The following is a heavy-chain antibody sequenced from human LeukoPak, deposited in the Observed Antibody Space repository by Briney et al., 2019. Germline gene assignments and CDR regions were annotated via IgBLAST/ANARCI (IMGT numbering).Heavy chain of an antibody. CDR1: GFSFTDAW. D-gene: IGHD3-10*01. V-gene: IGHV3-23*01. J-gene: IGHJ4*02. CDR3: AKDPPRGVTLFDY. Sequence: GGSLRLSCAASGFSFTDAWMSWVRQAPGKGLEWVSAISGSGGSTYYADSVKGRFTISRDNSKNTLYLQMNSLRAEDTAVYYCAKDPPRGVTLFDYWGQGTLVTVSS. CDR2: ISGSGGST.